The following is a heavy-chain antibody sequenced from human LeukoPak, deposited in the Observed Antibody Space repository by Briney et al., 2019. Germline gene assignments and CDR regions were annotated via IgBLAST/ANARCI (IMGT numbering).Heavy chain of an antibody. CDR1: GGSISSGSYY. CDR3: ARVGSSSWYNYYYYYMDV. J-gene: IGHJ6*03. Sequence: SQTLSLTCTVSGGSISSGSYYWSWIRQPAGKGLEWIGRIYTSGSTNYNPSLKSRVTISVDTSKNQFSLKLSSVTAADTAVYYCARVGSSSWYNYYYYYMDVWGKGTTVTVSS. D-gene: IGHD6-13*01. CDR2: IYTSGST. V-gene: IGHV4-61*02.